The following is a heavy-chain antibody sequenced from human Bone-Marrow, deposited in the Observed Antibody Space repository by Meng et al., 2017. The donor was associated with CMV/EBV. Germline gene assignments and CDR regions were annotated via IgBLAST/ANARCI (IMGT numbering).Heavy chain of an antibody. CDR3: ASSAYDFWHGGYSGMVDYNGMDV. CDR2: INPSGGST. D-gene: IGHD3-3*01. J-gene: IGHJ6*02. V-gene: IGHV1-46*01. Sequence: ASVKVSCTASGYTFTSYYMHWVRQAPGQGLEWMGIINPSGGSTSYAQKFQGRVTMTRDTSTSTVYMELSSLRSEDTAVYYCASSAYDFWHGGYSGMVDYNGMDVWGRGTTVTVSS. CDR1: GYTFTSYY.